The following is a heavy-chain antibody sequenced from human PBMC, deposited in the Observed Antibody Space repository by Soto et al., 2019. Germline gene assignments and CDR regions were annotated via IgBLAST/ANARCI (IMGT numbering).Heavy chain of an antibody. D-gene: IGHD3-10*01. Sequence: GASVKVSCKASGYTFTSYDINWVRQATGQGLEWMGWMNPNSGNTGYAQKFQGRVTMTRNTSISTAYMELSSLRSEDTAVYYCAREGYYYGSGSYYTPDYYYYMDVWGKGTTVTVSS. CDR3: AREGYYYGSGSYYTPDYYYYMDV. J-gene: IGHJ6*03. V-gene: IGHV1-8*01. CDR1: GYTFTSYD. CDR2: MNPNSGNT.